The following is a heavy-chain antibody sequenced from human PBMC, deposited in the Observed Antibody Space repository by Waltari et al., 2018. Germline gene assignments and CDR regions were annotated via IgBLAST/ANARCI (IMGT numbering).Heavy chain of an antibody. D-gene: IGHD1-26*01. Sequence: QLQLQESGPGLVKPSETLSLTCTVSGGSISSSSYYWGWIRQPPGKGLEWIGSIYYSGSTYYNPSPKSRVTISVDTSKNQFSLKLSSVTAADTAVYYCARGVIVGATTAIYYGMDVWGQGTTVTVSS. CDR2: IYYSGST. V-gene: IGHV4-39*07. CDR3: ARGVIVGATTAIYYGMDV. J-gene: IGHJ6*02. CDR1: GGSISSSSYY.